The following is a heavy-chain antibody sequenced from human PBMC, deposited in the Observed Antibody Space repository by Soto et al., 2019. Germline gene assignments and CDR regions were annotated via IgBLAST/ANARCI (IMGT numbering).Heavy chain of an antibody. CDR2: INPNSGGT. CDR1: GYTFTGYY. V-gene: IGHV1-2*04. D-gene: IGHD6-6*01. Sequence: QVQLVQSGAEVKKPGASVKVSCKASGYTFTGYYMHWVRQAPGQGLEWMGWINPNSGGTNYAQKFQGWVTMTRDTSRSTAEMELSRQRCDDTAVYCCARGGEYSSWAGGGQVSYYYYYGMDVWGQGTTVTVSS. J-gene: IGHJ6*02. CDR3: ARGGEYSSWAGGGQVSYYYYYGMDV.